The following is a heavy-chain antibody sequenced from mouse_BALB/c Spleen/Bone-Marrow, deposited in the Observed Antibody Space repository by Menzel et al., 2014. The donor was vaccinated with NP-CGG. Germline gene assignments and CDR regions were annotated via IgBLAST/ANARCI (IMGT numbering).Heavy chain of an antibody. CDR2: INPSNGRT. V-gene: IGHV1S81*02. CDR1: GFTFTSYW. D-gene: IGHD2-1*01. CDR3: ARDGNYRYAMDY. J-gene: IGHJ4*01. Sequence: VQRVESGAELVKPGASVKLSCMASGFTFTSYWIHWVKQRPGQGPEWIGEINPSNGRTNYNEKFKSKATLTEDKSSSTAYMQLSSLTSEDSAVYYCARDGNYRYAMDYWGQGTSVTGSS.